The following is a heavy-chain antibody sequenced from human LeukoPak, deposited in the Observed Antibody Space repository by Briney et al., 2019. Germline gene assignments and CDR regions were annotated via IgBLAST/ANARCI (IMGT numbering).Heavy chain of an antibody. CDR2: IIPIFGTA. J-gene: IGHJ4*02. CDR1: GGTFSSYA. Sequence: SSVKVSCKASGGTFSSYAISWVRQAPGQGLEWMGGIIPIFGTANYAQKFQGRVTITTDESTSTAYMELSSLRSEDTAVYYCARASTYCYDSSGYYYEDYWGQGTLVTVSS. D-gene: IGHD3-22*01. V-gene: IGHV1-69*05. CDR3: ARASTYCYDSSGYYYEDY.